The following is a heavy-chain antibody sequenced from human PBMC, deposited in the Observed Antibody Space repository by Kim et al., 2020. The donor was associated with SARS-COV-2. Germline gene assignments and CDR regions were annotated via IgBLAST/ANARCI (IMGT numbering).Heavy chain of an antibody. CDR3: ARRTRQSKTMGAGGAFDI. V-gene: IGHV3-30*04. Sequence: GGSLRLSCAASGFTFSSYAMHWVRQAPGKGLEWVAVISYDGSNKYYADSVKGRFTISRDNSKNTLYLQMNSLRAEDTAVYYCARRTRQSKTMGAGGAFDIWGQGTMVTVSS. J-gene: IGHJ3*02. CDR1: GFTFSSYA. D-gene: IGHD1-26*01. CDR2: ISYDGSNK.